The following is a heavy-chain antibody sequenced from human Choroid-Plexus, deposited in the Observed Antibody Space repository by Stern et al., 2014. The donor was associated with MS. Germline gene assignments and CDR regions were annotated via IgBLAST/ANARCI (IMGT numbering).Heavy chain of an antibody. CDR2: VSYDGSNK. CDR1: GFTFGSCA. V-gene: IGHV3-30*18. CDR3: AKDRQYLTYF. J-gene: IGHJ2*01. D-gene: IGHD2/OR15-2a*01. Sequence: QLVQSGGGVVQPGRPLRLSCVASGFTFGSCAMHWVRQAPGKGLEWVAGVSYDGSNKYYADSVKGRFTISRDNSQNTLYMQMSSLRPEDTAVYYCAKDRQYLTYF.